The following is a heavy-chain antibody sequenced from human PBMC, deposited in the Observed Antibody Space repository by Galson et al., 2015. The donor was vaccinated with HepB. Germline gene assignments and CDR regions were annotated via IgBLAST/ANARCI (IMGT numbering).Heavy chain of an antibody. CDR3: AKDRITMVRGVIAYFDY. J-gene: IGHJ4*02. D-gene: IGHD3-10*01. V-gene: IGHV3-30*18. CDR2: ISYDGSNK. CDR1: GFTFSSYG. Sequence: SLRLSCAASGFTFSSYGMHWVRQAPGKGLEWVAVISYDGSNKYYADSVKGRFTISRDNSKNTLYLQMNSLRAEDTAVYYCAKDRITMVRGVIAYFDYWGQGTLVTVSS.